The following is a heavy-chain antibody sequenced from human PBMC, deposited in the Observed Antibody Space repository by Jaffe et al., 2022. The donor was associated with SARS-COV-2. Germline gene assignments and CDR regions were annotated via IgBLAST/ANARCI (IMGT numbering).Heavy chain of an antibody. J-gene: IGHJ6*02. V-gene: IGHV3-30*18. D-gene: IGHD4-17*01. CDR3: AKALTDGDYRTELPHERRYYYYGMDV. Sequence: QVQLVESGGGVVQPGRSLRLSCAASGFTFSSYGMHWVRQAPGKGLEWVAVISYDGSNKYYADSVKGRFTISRDNSKNTLYLQMNSLRAEDTAVYYCAKALTDGDYRTELPHERRYYYYGMDVWGQGTTVTVSS. CDR2: ISYDGSNK. CDR1: GFTFSSYG.